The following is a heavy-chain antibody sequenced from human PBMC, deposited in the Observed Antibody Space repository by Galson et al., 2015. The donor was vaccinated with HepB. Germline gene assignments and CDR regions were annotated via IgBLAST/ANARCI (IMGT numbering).Heavy chain of an antibody. Sequence: LTCTVSGGSISSSSYYWGWIRQPPGKGLEWIGSIYYSGSTYYNPSLKSRVTISVDTSKNQFSLKLSSVTAADTAVYYCASYSGSYYGVDYWGQGTLVTVSS. CDR3: ASYSGSYYGVDY. CDR1: GGSISSSSYY. D-gene: IGHD1-26*01. J-gene: IGHJ4*02. V-gene: IGHV4-39*07. CDR2: IYYSGST.